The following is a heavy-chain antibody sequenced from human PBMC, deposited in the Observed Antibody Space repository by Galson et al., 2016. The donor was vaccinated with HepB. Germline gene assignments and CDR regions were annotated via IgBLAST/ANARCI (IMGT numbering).Heavy chain of an antibody. D-gene: IGHD6-19*01. Sequence: EPLSLTCTVSGGSFSAYYWSWVRQPPGKGLEWIGYMFYSGSTNYNPSLKSRVTISLDTSKNQFSLNLNSVTAADTAVYYCARVQWRDGYNYYMDVWGKGTTVTVSS. V-gene: IGHV4-59*01. J-gene: IGHJ6*03. CDR2: MFYSGST. CDR1: GGSFSAYY. CDR3: ARVQWRDGYNYYMDV.